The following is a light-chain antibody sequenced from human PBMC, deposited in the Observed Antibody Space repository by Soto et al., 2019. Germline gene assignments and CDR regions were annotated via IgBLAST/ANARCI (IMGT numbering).Light chain of an antibody. Sequence: DIPMTQSPSTLSASVGDRVTITCRASQSISSWLDWYQQKPGKAPKLLIYDASSLESGVPSRFSGSGSGTEFTLTISSLQPDDYATYNCQQYNSYWTFGQGTKVEIK. CDR2: DAS. V-gene: IGKV1-5*01. CDR3: QQYNSYWT. CDR1: QSISSW. J-gene: IGKJ1*01.